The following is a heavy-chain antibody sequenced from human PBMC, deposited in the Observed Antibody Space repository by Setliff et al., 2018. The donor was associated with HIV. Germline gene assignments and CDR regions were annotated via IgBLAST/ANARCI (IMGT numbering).Heavy chain of an antibody. D-gene: IGHD6-13*01. V-gene: IGHV5-51*07. CDR3: ARRDGRSMNAFQI. Sequence: GESLKISCKALDYTFTTYWIGWVHQMPGEGLEWMGIIYPDDSNIRYNPSFQNQVTISADKSITTAYLQINNLKASDTATYYCARRDGRSMNAFQIWGPGTMVTVSS. J-gene: IGHJ3*01. CDR1: DYTFTTYW. CDR2: IYPDDSNI.